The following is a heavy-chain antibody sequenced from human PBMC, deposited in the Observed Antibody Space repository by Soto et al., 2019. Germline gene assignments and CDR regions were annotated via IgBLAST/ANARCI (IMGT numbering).Heavy chain of an antibody. CDR1: GFTFSSYA. D-gene: IGHD6-19*01. Sequence: PGGSLRLSCAASGFTFSSYAMHWVRQAPGKGLEWVAVISYDGSNKYYADSVKGRFTISRDNSKNTLYLQMNSLRAEDTAVYYCARGRHSSGWYRDFDYWGQGTLVTVS. V-gene: IGHV3-30-3*01. CDR3: ARGRHSSGWYRDFDY. J-gene: IGHJ4*02. CDR2: ISYDGSNK.